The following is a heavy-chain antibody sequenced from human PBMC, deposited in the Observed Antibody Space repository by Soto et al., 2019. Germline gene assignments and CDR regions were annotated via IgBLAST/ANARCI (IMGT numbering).Heavy chain of an antibody. CDR2: IDGGDDST. CDR3: ARLPPKGTGRGFHDS. CDR1: GFTLSRSA. D-gene: IGHD2-21*02. J-gene: IGHJ4*02. V-gene: IGHV3-23*01. Sequence: GGSLRISCAASGFTLSRSAMTWVRLAPGKGLEWVSGIDGGDDSTHYADSVRGHFSISRDKSKNTLYLQMNSLRVEDTAVYFCARLPPKGTGRGFHDSWGQGTLVTVSS.